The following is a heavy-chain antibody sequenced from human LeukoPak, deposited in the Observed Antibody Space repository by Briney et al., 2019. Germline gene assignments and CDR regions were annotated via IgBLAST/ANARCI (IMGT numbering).Heavy chain of an antibody. J-gene: IGHJ3*02. CDR3: ARVGAAFDI. Sequence: SETLSLTCTVSGGSISSYYWSWIRQPPGKGLEWIGYIYYSGSTNYNPSLKSRVTISVDTSKNQFSLKLSSVTAADTAVYCCARVGAAFDIWGQGTMVTVSS. CDR1: GGSISSYY. V-gene: IGHV4-59*01. D-gene: IGHD3-16*01. CDR2: IYYSGST.